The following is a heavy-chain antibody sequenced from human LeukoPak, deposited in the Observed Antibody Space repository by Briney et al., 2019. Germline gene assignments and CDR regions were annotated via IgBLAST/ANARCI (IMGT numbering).Heavy chain of an antibody. J-gene: IGHJ4*02. V-gene: IGHV3-23*01. CDR2: ISGNGGST. CDR1: GFTFSTYG. CDR3: AKDRGY. Sequence: GGSLRLSCAASGFTFSTYGMSWVRQAPGKGLEWVSGISGNGGSTYYADSAKGRFTISRDNSNNTLFLRMNSLRAEDTAVYYCAKDRGYWGQGTLVTVSS.